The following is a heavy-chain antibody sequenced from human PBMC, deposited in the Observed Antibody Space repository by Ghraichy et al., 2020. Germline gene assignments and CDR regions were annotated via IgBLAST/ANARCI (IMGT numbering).Heavy chain of an antibody. J-gene: IGHJ4*02. D-gene: IGHD3-22*01. V-gene: IGHV3-72*01. CDR2: TKNKRNNYAT. Sequence: GGSLRLSCAASGFTFSDHHLDWVRQAPGKGLEWVGRTKNKRNNYATEYAASVKGKFIISSDDSKNSLYLQLRSLKTEDTAVYYCARVPVEPYDSHGHLDSWGQGTLVTVSS. CDR3: ARVPVEPYDSHGHLDS. CDR1: GFTFSDHH.